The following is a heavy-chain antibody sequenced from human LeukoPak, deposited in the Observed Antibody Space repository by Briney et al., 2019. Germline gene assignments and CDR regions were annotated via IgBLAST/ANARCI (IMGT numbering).Heavy chain of an antibody. J-gene: IGHJ6*02. D-gene: IGHD2-2*01. V-gene: IGHV1-69*01. CDR1: GGTFSSYA. Sequence: SVKVSCKASGGTFSSYAISWVRQAPGQGLEWMGGIIPIFGTANYAQKFQGRVTITADESTSTAYMELSSLRSEDTAVYYCARGPIVVVPAAPWDYYYYGMDVWGQGTTVTVSS. CDR2: IIPIFGTA. CDR3: ARGPIVVVPAAPWDYYYYGMDV.